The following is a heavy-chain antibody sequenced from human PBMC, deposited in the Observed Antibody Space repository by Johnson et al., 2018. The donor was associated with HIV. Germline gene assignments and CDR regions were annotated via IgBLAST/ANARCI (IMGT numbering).Heavy chain of an antibody. CDR3: TTISQWLVPGNFDI. V-gene: IGHV3-9*01. D-gene: IGHD6-19*01. CDR2: ISWNSGSI. CDR1: GFTFDDYA. J-gene: IGHJ3*02. Sequence: VQLVESGGGLVQPGRSLRLSCAASGFTFDDYAMHWVRQAPGKGLEWVSGISWNSGSIGYADSVKGRFTISRDDSKNTLYLQMNSLKTEDTAVYYCTTISQWLVPGNFDIWGQGTMVTVSS.